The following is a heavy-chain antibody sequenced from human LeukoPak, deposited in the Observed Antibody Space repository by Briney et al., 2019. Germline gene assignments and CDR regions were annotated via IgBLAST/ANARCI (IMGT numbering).Heavy chain of an antibody. J-gene: IGHJ4*02. Sequence: SETLSLTCAVYGGSFSSYYWTWIRQPPGKGLEWLGEINHSGSTNYKPSLKSRVTISVDTSKNQFSLKLSSVTAADTAVYYCANWSDNRDYWGQGTLVTVSS. V-gene: IGHV4-34*01. D-gene: IGHD2/OR15-2a*01. CDR1: GGSFSSYY. CDR2: INHSGST. CDR3: ANWSDNRDY.